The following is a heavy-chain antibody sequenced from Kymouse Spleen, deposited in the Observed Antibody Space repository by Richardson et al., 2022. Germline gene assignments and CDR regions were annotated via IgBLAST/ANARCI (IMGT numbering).Heavy chain of an antibody. D-gene: IGHD5-18,IGHD5-18*01. J-gene: IGHJ4*02. CDR1: GFTFSSYG. CDR2: IWYDGSNK. CDR3: ARGYSYGHGYYFDY. V-gene: IGHV3-33*01. Sequence: QVQLVESGGGVVQPGRSLRLSCAASGFTFSSYGMHWVRQAPGKGLEWVAVIWYDGSNKYYADSVKGRFTISRDNSKNTLYLQMNSLRAEDTAVYYCARGYSYGHGYYFDYWGQGTLVTVSS.